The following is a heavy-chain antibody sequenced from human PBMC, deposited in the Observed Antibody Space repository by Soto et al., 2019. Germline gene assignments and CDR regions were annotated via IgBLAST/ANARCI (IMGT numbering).Heavy chain of an antibody. CDR1: GFTLSSYW. J-gene: IGHJ4*02. D-gene: IGHD6-19*01. Sequence: EVQLVESGGGLVQPGGSLRLSCEASGFTLSSYWMSWIRQAPGKGLEWVANTRQDGGQSYLVDSVQGRFTISRDNAKNSVYLQMNSLRAEYTAVYYCVRDASTGWHFDSWGQGTLVTVSS. CDR3: VRDASTGWHFDS. CDR2: TRQDGGQS. V-gene: IGHV3-7*01.